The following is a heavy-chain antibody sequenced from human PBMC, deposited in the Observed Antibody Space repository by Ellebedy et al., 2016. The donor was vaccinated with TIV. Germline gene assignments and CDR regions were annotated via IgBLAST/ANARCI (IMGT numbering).Heavy chain of an antibody. V-gene: IGHV3-7*03. D-gene: IGHD7-27*01. CDR3: VKMGVTYWGIDY. CDR2: LNQDGSVK. J-gene: IGHJ4*02. CDR1: EFSFSSYW. Sequence: GGSLRLSCAAYEFSFSSYWMNWVRQAPGKGLECVANLNQDGSVKYYVDSVKGRFTISRDNAKNSLYLQMSNLRAEDTAVYYCVKMGVTYWGIDYWGQGTVVTVSS.